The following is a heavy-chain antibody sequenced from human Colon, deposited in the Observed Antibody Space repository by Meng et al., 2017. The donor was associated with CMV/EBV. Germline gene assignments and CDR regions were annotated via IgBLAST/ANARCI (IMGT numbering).Heavy chain of an antibody. J-gene: IGHJ4*02. D-gene: IGHD4-17*01. CDR2: IYWDDDN. CDR3: AHAHTVTASAFDY. V-gene: IGHV2-5*02. CDR1: EFSVSSSGVG. Sequence: SEFSVSSSGVGVGWMRQPPGKALEWLALIYWDDDNRYSPSLKSRLTITKDTSKNQVVLTMTNMQPEDTAAYYCAHAHTVTASAFDYWGQGALVTVSS.